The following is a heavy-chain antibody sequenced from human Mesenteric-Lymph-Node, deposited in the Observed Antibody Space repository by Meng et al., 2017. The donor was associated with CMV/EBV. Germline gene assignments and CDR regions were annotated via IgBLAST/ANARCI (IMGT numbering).Heavy chain of an antibody. Sequence: GESLKISCEASGFTFSDCGMHWVRQAPGKGLEWVAIIRYDGSNKFYADSVKGRFIISRDNSKNTLFLQMNSLKPEDTAVYYCAKERVPAAVKQGDFDYWGQGTLVTVSS. CDR1: GFTFSDCG. J-gene: IGHJ4*02. V-gene: IGHV3-30*02. D-gene: IGHD2-2*01. CDR2: IRYDGSNK. CDR3: AKERVPAAVKQGDFDY.